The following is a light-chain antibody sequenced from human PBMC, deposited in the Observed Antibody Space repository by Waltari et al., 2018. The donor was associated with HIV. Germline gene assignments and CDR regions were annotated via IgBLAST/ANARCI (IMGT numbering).Light chain of an antibody. CDR3: MQATQFPRT. J-gene: IGKJ4*02. CDR2: KVY. V-gene: IGKV2-24*01. CDR1: ESLEQNAGNIY. Sequence: TVLTETTRISPVTPGQPAPIYFNPTESLEQNAGNIYVSWLHQRPGQSPRLLLYKVYKQFSGVPDRFSGTGTGTDFTLKISRGEAEDVGVYYCMQATQFPRTLGPRTTVEIK.